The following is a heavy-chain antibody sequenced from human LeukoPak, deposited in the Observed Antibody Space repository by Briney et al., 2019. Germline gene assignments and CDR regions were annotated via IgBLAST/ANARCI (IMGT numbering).Heavy chain of an antibody. J-gene: IGHJ4*02. D-gene: IGHD6-13*01. CDR3: GRGEGYSSPTFDY. Sequence: SQTLSLTCAVSGGSISSGGYSWSWIRQPPGKGLEWIGYIYHSGSTYYNPSLKSRVTISVDRSKNQFSLKLSSVTAADTAVYYCGRGEGYSSPTFDYWGQGTLVTVSS. V-gene: IGHV4-30-2*01. CDR2: IYHSGST. CDR1: GGSISSGGYS.